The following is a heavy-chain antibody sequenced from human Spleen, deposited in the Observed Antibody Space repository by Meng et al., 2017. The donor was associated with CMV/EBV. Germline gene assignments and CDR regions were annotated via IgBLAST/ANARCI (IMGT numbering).Heavy chain of an antibody. D-gene: IGHD2-21*01. CDR3: ARWAHEAYCGGDCFSGNY. CDR2: INHSGST. CDR1: GGSFSGYY. J-gene: IGHJ4*02. Sequence: SETLSLTCAVYGGSFSGYYWSWIRQPPGKGLEWIGEINHSGSTNYNPSVKSRVTISVDTSKNQFSLKLSSVTAADTAVYYCARWAHEAYCGGDCFSGNYWGQGTLVTVSS. V-gene: IGHV4-34*01.